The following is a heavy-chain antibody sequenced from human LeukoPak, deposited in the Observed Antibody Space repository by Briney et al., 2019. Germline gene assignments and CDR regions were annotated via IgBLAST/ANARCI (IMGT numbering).Heavy chain of an antibody. CDR3: ARDRGRQLVDYFDY. J-gene: IGHJ4*02. D-gene: IGHD6-13*01. CDR1: GGSISSGDYY. Sequence: SEILSLTCTVSGGSISSGDYYWSWIRQPPGNGLEWIGYIYYSGSTYYNPSLKSRVTISVDTSKNQFSLKLSSVTAADTAVYYCARDRGRQLVDYFDYWGQGTLVTVSS. V-gene: IGHV4-30-4*08. CDR2: IYYSGST.